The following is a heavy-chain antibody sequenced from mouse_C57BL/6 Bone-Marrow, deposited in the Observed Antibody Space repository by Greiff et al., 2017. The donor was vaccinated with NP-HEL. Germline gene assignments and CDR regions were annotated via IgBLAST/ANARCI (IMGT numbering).Heavy chain of an antibody. D-gene: IGHD2-4*01. CDR3: ARKDYDVGGYAMDY. J-gene: IGHJ4*01. CDR1: GFSLTSYG. Sequence: VMLVESGPGLVQPSQSLSITCTVSGFSLTSYGVHWVRQSPGKGLEWLGVIWSGGSTDYNAAFISRLSISKDNSKSQVFFKMNSLQADDTAIYYCARKDYDVGGYAMDYWGQGTSVTVSS. CDR2: IWSGGST. V-gene: IGHV2-2*01.